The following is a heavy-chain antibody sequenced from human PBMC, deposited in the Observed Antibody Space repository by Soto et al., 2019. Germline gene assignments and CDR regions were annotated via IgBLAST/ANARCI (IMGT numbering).Heavy chain of an antibody. Sequence: GGSLRLSCAASGFSFSNYAMNWVRQGPGKGLEWVSGISGGGGGTYYADSVKGRFIISRDNSKNTVYLQMNSLRAEDTAFYYCAKDKGITAQKYYFDYWGQGTLVTVSS. V-gene: IGHV3-23*01. J-gene: IGHJ4*02. CDR1: GFSFSNYA. CDR2: ISGGGGGT. CDR3: AKDKGITAQKYYFDY. D-gene: IGHD6-13*01.